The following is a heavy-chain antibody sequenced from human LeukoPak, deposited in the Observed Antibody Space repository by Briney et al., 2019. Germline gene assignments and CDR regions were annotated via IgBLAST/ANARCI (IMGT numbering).Heavy chain of an antibody. D-gene: IGHD3-3*01. Sequence: ASVKDSCMACGGTSVNYAISWVRQAPGKGLEWMGGIFTIFGTLKYAQKFQGIVTITADEFTSTVYMELSSLKSEDTAVYYCAGGKLFDFWSGYYPMHDSWGQGTLVTVSS. V-gene: IGHV1-69*13. CDR2: IFTIFGTL. CDR3: AGGKLFDFWSGYYPMHDS. CDR1: GGTSVNYA. J-gene: IGHJ4*02.